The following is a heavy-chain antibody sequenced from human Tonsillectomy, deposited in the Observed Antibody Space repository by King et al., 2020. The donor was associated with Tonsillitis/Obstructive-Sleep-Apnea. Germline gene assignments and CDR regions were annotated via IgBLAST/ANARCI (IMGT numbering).Heavy chain of an antibody. CDR3: ARGIIGTTLNYYYDMDV. Sequence: VQLVESGGGVVQPGRSLRLSCAASGFTFSRYGMHWVRQAPGKGLEWVAIIWYDGNKKYYADSVKGRFTISRDSSKNTLYLQMNSLRGEDTAVYYCARGIIGTTLNYYYDMDVWGQGTTVTVSS. D-gene: IGHD1-7*01. CDR2: IWYDGNKK. V-gene: IGHV3-33*01. J-gene: IGHJ6*02. CDR1: GFTFSRYG.